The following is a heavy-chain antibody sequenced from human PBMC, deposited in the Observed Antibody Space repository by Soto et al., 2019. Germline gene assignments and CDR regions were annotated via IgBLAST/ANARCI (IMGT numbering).Heavy chain of an antibody. D-gene: IGHD6-6*01. Sequence: QVQLVESGGGVVQPGRSLRLSCAASGFTFSSYGMHWVRQAPGKGLEWVAIISYDGGNKYYADSVKGRFTISSDNSKNTLYLHMSSLRAEDTAVYYGAKALYSPSLYGMDVWGQGTTVTVSS. CDR2: ISYDGGNK. CDR3: AKALYSPSLYGMDV. V-gene: IGHV3-30*18. CDR1: GFTFSSYG. J-gene: IGHJ6*02.